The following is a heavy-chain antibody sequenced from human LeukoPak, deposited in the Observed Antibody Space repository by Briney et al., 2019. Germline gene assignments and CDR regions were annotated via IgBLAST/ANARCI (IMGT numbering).Heavy chain of an antibody. V-gene: IGHV3-64D*06. Sequence: GGSLRLSCAASGFSFSSYVLHWVRQAPGKGLESVSGISQNGDNTYYADSVKGRFTISKDNSENTLYLQMNSLRPEDTAVYYCMNPNHYGSGRWGQGTLVTVSS. D-gene: IGHD3-10*01. CDR2: ISQNGDNT. CDR3: MNPNHYGSGR. J-gene: IGHJ4*02. CDR1: GFSFSSYV.